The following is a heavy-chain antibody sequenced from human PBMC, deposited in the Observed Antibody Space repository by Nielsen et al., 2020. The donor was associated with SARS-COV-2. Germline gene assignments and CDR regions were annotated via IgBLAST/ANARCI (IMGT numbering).Heavy chain of an antibody. J-gene: IGHJ6*02. D-gene: IGHD2-8*01. CDR2: ISAYNGNT. V-gene: IGHV1-18*01. CDR1: GYTFTSYG. CDR3: ARVMVYAIGVGHYYGMDV. Sequence: ASVKVSCKASGYTFTSYGISWVRQAPGQGLEWMGWISAYNGNTNYAQKLQGRVTMTTDTSTSTAYMELRSLRSDDTAVYYCARVMVYAIGVGHYYGMDVWGQGTTVTVSS.